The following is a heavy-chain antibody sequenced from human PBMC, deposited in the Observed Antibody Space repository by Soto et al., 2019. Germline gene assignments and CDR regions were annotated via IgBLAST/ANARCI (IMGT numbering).Heavy chain of an antibody. CDR2: IYYSGST. Sequence: SETLSLTCTVSGGSISSYYWSWIRQPPGKGLEWIGYIYYSGSTNYNPSLKSRVTISVDTSKNQFSLKLSSVTAADTAVYYCARLNYYGSGSYPSDYWGQGTLVTVSS. CDR1: GGSISSYY. D-gene: IGHD3-10*01. J-gene: IGHJ4*02. V-gene: IGHV4-59*01. CDR3: ARLNYYGSGSYPSDY.